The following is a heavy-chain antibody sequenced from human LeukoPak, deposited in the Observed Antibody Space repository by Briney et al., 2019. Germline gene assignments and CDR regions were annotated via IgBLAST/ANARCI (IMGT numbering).Heavy chain of an antibody. CDR2: IIPIFDTA. CDR1: GGTFSSYA. CDR3: ASGGASGSGWYYFDY. Sequence: SVKVSCKASGGTFSSYAISWVRQAPGQGLEWMGRIIPIFDTANYAQKFQGRVTITTDESTSTAYMELSSLRSEDTAVYYCASGGASGSGWYYFDYWGQGTLVTVSS. V-gene: IGHV1-69*05. J-gene: IGHJ4*02. D-gene: IGHD6-19*01.